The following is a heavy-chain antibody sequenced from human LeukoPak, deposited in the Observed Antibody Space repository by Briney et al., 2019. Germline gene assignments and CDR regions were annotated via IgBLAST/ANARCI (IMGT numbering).Heavy chain of an antibody. CDR2: ISGSGGST. J-gene: IGHJ4*02. CDR3: AKDRKGIVVVPAAIPLDY. V-gene: IGHV3-23*01. CDR1: GFTFSSYA. Sequence: TGGSLRLSCTASGFTFSSYAMSWVRQAPGKGLEWVSAISGSGGSTYYADSVKGRFTISRDNSKNTLYLQMNSLRAEDTAVYYCAKDRKGIVVVPAAIPLDYWGQGTLVTVSS. D-gene: IGHD2-2*01.